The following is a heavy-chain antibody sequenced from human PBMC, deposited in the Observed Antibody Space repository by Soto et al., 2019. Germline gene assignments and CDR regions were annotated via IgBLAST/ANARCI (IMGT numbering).Heavy chain of an antibody. Sequence: SETLSLTCSVSGGSISNFFWSWIRQPPGKGLEWIGYVYYTGSTSYNPSLKSRVTISVDRPNKQFSLNVSSVTAADTAVYYCARYSSGWPGNGMDVWGQGTAVTAP. J-gene: IGHJ6*02. CDR1: GGSISNFF. D-gene: IGHD6-19*01. V-gene: IGHV4-59*01. CDR3: ARYSSGWPGNGMDV. CDR2: VYYTGST.